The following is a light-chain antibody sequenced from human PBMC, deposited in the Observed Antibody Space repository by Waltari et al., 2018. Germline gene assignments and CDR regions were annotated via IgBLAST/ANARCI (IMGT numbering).Light chain of an antibody. J-gene: IGLJ1*01. V-gene: IGLV2-23*02. CDR2: DVD. CDR1: SSDFGGNHF. Sequence: QSALTQPASVPGSLGQSIPISCPGPSSDFGGNHFVPLYHQHPANAPKLMIYDVDERPSGVSIRFSGSKSGNTASLTISGLQAEDEAHYYCCSFASSGTYVFGTGTEVTVL. CDR3: CSFASSGTYV.